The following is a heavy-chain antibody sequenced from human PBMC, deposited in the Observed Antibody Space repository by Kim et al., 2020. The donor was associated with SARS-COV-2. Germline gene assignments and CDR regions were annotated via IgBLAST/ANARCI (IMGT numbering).Heavy chain of an antibody. V-gene: IGHV5-51*01. CDR2: IYPGDSDT. CDR1: GYSFTSYW. CDR3: ARHIHGGQTRIAAAGTDY. J-gene: IGHJ4*02. D-gene: IGHD6-13*01. Sequence: GESLKISCKGSGYSFTSYWIGWVRQMPGKGLEWMGIIYPGDSDTRYSPSFQGQVTISADKSISTAYLQWSSLKASDTAMYYCARHIHGGQTRIAAAGTDYWGQGTLVTVSS.